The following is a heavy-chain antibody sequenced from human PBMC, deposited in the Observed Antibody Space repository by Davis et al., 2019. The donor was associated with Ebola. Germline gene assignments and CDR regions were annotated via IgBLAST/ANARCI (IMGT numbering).Heavy chain of an antibody. V-gene: IGHV1-2*06. CDR1: GYTFTSYG. CDR2: INPNSGGT. J-gene: IGHJ4*02. CDR3: ASSPYYDYVWGSYRWSFWDY. D-gene: IGHD3-16*02. Sequence: ASVKVSCKASGYTFTSYGLSWVRQAPGQGLEWMGRINPNSGGTNYAQKFQGRVTMTRDTSISTAYMELSRLRSDDPAVYYCASSPYYDYVWGSYRWSFWDYWGQGTLVTVSS.